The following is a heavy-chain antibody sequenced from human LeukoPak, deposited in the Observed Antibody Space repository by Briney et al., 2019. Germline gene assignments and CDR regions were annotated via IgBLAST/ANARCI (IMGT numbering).Heavy chain of an antibody. CDR1: GFTFSTYG. V-gene: IGHV3-33*01. CDR2: IWYDGSDE. J-gene: IGHJ4*02. Sequence: GRSLRLSCAASGFTFSTYGMHWVRQPPGKGLEWVAIIWYDGSDEYYADSVKGRFAISRDNSKNTLYLQMNSLKAEDTAVYYCAREGGQQLGSFDYWGQGTLVTVSS. CDR3: AREGGQQLGSFDY. D-gene: IGHD6-13*01.